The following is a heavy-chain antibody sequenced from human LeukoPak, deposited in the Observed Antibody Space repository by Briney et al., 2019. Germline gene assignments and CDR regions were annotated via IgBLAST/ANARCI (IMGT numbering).Heavy chain of an antibody. J-gene: IGHJ4*02. V-gene: IGHV3-11*04. CDR2: ISSSGSTI. Sequence: GGSLRPSCAASGFTFSHYYMSWIRQAPGKGLEWASYISSSGSTIYYADSVKGRFTMTRDNAKNSLYLQLNSLRAEDTAVYYCARTDGGIPLYYFDYWGQGTLVTVSS. D-gene: IGHD3-16*01. CDR3: ARTDGGIPLYYFDY. CDR1: GFTFSHYY.